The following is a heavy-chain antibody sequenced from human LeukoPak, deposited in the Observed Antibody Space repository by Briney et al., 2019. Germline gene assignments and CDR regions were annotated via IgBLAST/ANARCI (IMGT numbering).Heavy chain of an antibody. CDR3: ARETPRRGETRDGYR. CDR1: GFTFKKYW. Sequence: GGSLSLSCAASGFTFKKYWMNWVRQVPGKGLECLANNKEDGSETYYADFVKGRFTISRDNPKNLLFLQINSLRVEDTAVYYCARETPRRGETRDGYRWGQGTLVTVSS. J-gene: IGHJ4*02. D-gene: IGHD5-24*01. CDR2: NKEDGSET. V-gene: IGHV3-7*01.